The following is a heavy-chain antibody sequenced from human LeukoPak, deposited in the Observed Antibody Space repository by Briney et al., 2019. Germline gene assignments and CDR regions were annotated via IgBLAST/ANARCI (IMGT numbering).Heavy chain of an antibody. D-gene: IGHD3-9*01. Sequence: SETLSLTCTVSGGSINSYYLSWIRQPPGKGLEWIGYIYYGGSTNYNPSLKSRVTISVDTSKNQFSLKLSSVTAADTAVYYCARGAWDDILTPFDYWGQGTLVTVSS. CDR3: ARGAWDDILTPFDY. J-gene: IGHJ4*02. CDR1: GGSINSYY. CDR2: IYYGGST. V-gene: IGHV4-59*01.